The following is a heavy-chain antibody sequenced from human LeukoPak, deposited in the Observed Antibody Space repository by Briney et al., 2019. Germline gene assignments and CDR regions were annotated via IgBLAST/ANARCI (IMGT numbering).Heavy chain of an antibody. Sequence: ASMKVSCKASGYTFTGYHLHWVRQAPGQGPEWVGWITPNNGVSNYAQKFQGRVTMSRDTSITTAYMELSRLRSDDTAVYYCATAGSSRAAFDNWGQGTIVTVSS. D-gene: IGHD3-10*01. CDR2: ITPNNGVS. V-gene: IGHV1-2*02. CDR3: ATAGSSRAAFDN. CDR1: GYTFTGYH. J-gene: IGHJ3*02.